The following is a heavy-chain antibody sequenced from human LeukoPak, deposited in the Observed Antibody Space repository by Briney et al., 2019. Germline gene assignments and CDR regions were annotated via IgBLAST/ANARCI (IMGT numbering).Heavy chain of an antibody. CDR2: IYYTGTT. Sequence: SETLSLTCTVSGVSISSSSYHWGWIRQPPGKGLEWIGSIYYTGTTYYNPSLKNRVTISVDTSKNQFSLKVSSVTAADTAVYYCARSLITVAGATAGFDFWGQGTLVTVSS. CDR1: GVSISSSSYH. D-gene: IGHD6-19*01. CDR3: ARSLITVAGATAGFDF. V-gene: IGHV4-39*07. J-gene: IGHJ4*02.